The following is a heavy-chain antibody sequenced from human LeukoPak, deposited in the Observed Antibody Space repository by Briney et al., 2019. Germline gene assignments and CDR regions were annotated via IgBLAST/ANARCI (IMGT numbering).Heavy chain of an antibody. CDR3: AKDQTRYSGSSNYFDY. D-gene: IGHD1-26*01. CDR2: ISGNGGST. V-gene: IGHV3-23*01. Sequence: SGGPLRLSCAASGFTFSGYAMHWVRQAPGKGLEWVSAISGNGGSTYYADSVKGRFTISRDNSKNTLYLQMNSLRAEDTAVYYCAKDQTRYSGSSNYFDYWGQGTLVTVSP. CDR1: GFTFSGYA. J-gene: IGHJ4*02.